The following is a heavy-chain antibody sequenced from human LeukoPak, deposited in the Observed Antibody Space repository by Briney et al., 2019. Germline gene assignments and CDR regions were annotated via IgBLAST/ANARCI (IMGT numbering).Heavy chain of an antibody. CDR3: AREDITMVRGAPSYYYYYMDI. Sequence: KTSETLSLACTVSGGSISSYYWSWIRQPPGKGLEWVGYIYYSGSTNYNPSLKSRVTISVDTSKNQFSLKLSSVTAADTAVYYCAREDITMVRGAPSYYYYYMDIWGKGTTVTVSS. V-gene: IGHV4-59*01. D-gene: IGHD3-10*01. CDR1: GGSISSYY. CDR2: IYYSGST. J-gene: IGHJ6*03.